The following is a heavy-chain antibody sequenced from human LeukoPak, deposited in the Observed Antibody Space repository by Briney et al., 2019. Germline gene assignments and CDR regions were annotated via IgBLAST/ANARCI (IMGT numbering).Heavy chain of an antibody. D-gene: IGHD6-19*01. J-gene: IGHJ4*02. Sequence: GGSLRLSCAASGFTFSSYSMNWVRQAPGKGLEWVSSISSSSSYIYYADSVKVRFTISRDNAKNSLYLQMNSLRAEDTAVYYCARDRVDSSGCSNYWGQGTLVTVSS. V-gene: IGHV3-21*01. CDR3: ARDRVDSSGCSNY. CDR1: GFTFSSYS. CDR2: ISSSSSYI.